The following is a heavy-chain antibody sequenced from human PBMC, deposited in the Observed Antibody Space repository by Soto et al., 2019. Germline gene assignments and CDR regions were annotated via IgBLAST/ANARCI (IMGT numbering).Heavy chain of an antibody. D-gene: IGHD3-22*01. CDR2: INPNSGGT. J-gene: IGHJ4*02. CDR1: GYTFTGYY. V-gene: IGHV1-2*02. CDR3: ARDKYDSSGRDY. Sequence: ASVKVSCKASGYTFTGYYMHWLRQAPGQGLEWMGWINPNSGGTNYAQKFQGRVTMTRDTSISTAYMELSRLRSDDTAVYYCARDKYDSSGRDYWGQGTLVTVSS.